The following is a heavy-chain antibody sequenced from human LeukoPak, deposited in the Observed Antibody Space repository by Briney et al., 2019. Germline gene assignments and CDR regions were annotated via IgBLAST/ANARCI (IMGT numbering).Heavy chain of an antibody. Sequence: NTSETLSLTCAVSGGSISSGGYSWSWIRQPPGKGLEWIGYIYHSGSTYYNPSLKSRVTISVDRSKNQFSLKLSSVTAADTAVYYCARASGYCSSTSCYPTLDYWGQGTLVTVSS. CDR1: GGSISSGGYS. CDR2: IYHSGST. CDR3: ARASGYCSSTSCYPTLDY. V-gene: IGHV4-30-2*01. J-gene: IGHJ4*02. D-gene: IGHD2-2*01.